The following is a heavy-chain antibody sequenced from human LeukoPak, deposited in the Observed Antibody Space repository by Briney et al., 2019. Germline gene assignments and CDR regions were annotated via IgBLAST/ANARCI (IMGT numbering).Heavy chain of an antibody. CDR3: ARGCSGGRCYSVDAFDV. Sequence: GASVNVSCKASGYTFTNYGISWVRQAPGQGLEWMGWISAYNGNTNYAQKLQVRISMTTDTSTSTAYMELRSLRSDDTAVYYCARGCSGGRCYSVDAFDVWGQGTVVTVSS. CDR1: GYTFTNYG. J-gene: IGHJ3*01. CDR2: ISAYNGNT. V-gene: IGHV1-18*01. D-gene: IGHD2-15*01.